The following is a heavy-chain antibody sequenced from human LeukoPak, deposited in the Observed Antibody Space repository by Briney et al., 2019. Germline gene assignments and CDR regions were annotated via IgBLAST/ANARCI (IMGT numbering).Heavy chain of an antibody. CDR2: IYLSGST. D-gene: IGHD5-12*01. V-gene: IGHV4-38-2*02. J-gene: IGHJ3*01. Sequence: SETLSLTCTVSDYSISSGYYWGWIRQPPGQGLEWIGSIYLSGSTYYNPSLKSRVTISADTSKNQFSLKLSSVTAADTAVYYCARQVATKGEWAFDVWGQGTMVTVSS. CDR3: ARQVATKGEWAFDV. CDR1: DYSISSGYY.